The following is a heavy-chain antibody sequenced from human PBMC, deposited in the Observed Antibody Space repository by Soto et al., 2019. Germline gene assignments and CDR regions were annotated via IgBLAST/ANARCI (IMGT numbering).Heavy chain of an antibody. J-gene: IGHJ4*02. D-gene: IGHD4-17*01. CDR1: GGSISSGGYY. V-gene: IGHV4-31*03. Sequence: SETLSLTCTVSGGSISSGGYYWSWIRQHPGKGLEWIGYIYYSGSTYYNPSLKSRVTISVDTSKNQFSLKLSSVTAADTAVYYCASAPVTYSLSYWAFDYWGQGTLVTISS. CDR3: ASAPVTYSLSYWAFDY. CDR2: IYYSGST.